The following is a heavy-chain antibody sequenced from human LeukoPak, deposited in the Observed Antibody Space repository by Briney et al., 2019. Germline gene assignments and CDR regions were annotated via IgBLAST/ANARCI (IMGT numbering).Heavy chain of an antibody. CDR1: GFTFSNYV. J-gene: IGHJ4*02. CDR2: ISNSGGSA. V-gene: IGHV3-23*01. CDR3: ARVYDVLTGGFDH. Sequence: GGSLRLSCAGSGFTFSNYVMSWVRQAPGKGLEWVSSISNSGGSAYYADSVKGRFTISRDNARNILYLQMNSLRAEDTAVYYCARVYDVLTGGFDHWGQGALVTVSS. D-gene: IGHD3-9*01.